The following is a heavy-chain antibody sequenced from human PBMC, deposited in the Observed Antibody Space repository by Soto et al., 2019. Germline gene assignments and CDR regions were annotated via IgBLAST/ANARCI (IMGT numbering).Heavy chain of an antibody. CDR2: ISYDGSNK. CDR1: GFTFSSYG. CDR3: ARDPSVLYSSSGIDY. J-gene: IGHJ4*02. V-gene: IGHV3-30*03. D-gene: IGHD6-6*01. Sequence: PGGSLRLSCAASGFTFSSYGMHWVRQAPGKGLEWVAVISYDGSNKYYADSVKGRFTISRDNSKNTLYLQMNSLRAEDTAVYYCARDPSVLYSSSGIDYWGQGTLVTVSS.